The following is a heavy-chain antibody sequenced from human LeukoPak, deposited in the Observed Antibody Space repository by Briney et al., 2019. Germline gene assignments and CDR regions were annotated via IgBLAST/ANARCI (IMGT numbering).Heavy chain of an antibody. Sequence: ASVKVSCKASGYTFTSYDINWVRQATGQGLEWMGWMNPNSGNTGYAQKFQGRVTITRNTSISTAYMELSSLRSEDTAVYYCARKAYYYDSSDYYGYYYYYMDVWGKGTTVTVSS. V-gene: IGHV1-8*03. CDR2: MNPNSGNT. J-gene: IGHJ6*03. CDR1: GYTFTSYD. D-gene: IGHD3-22*01. CDR3: ARKAYYYDSSDYYGYYYYYMDV.